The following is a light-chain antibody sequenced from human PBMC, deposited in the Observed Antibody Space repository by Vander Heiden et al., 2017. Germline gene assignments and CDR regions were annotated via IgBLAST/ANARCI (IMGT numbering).Light chain of an antibody. CDR2: LGS. Sequence: DIVLTQSPLCLPATPGEPASISCRSILRLLHSNGYDFLDWYLQKPGQSPQLLIYLGSNRASGVPDRFSGSGSGTDFTLKISRVEAEDVGVYYCMQSLQTPLTFGPGTKVDIK. J-gene: IGKJ3*01. V-gene: IGKV2-28*01. CDR1: LRLLHSNGYDF. CDR3: MQSLQTPLT.